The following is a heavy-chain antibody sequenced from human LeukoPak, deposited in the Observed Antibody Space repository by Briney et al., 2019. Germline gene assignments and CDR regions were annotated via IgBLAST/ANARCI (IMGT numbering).Heavy chain of an antibody. Sequence: GGSLRLSCAGSGFVFSSYQLNWVRQAPGKGLEWLSYISTSGSTRHYADSVQGRFTISRDNARNSLDLEMNSLRAEDTAVYHCVRDATREDGYVYFDYWGQGNLVTVSS. CDR3: VRDATREDGYVYFDY. CDR2: ISTSGSTR. V-gene: IGHV3-48*03. CDR1: GFVFSSYQ. D-gene: IGHD3-16*01. J-gene: IGHJ4*02.